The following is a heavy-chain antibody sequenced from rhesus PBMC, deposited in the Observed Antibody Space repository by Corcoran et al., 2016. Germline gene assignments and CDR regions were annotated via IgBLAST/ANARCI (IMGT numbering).Heavy chain of an antibody. CDR1: GGSISSHY. V-gene: IGHV4-173*01. CDR3: ARELLVYYYSGSYYYFDY. CDR2: ISGSGGST. J-gene: IGHJ4*01. Sequence: QLQLQESGPGLVKPSETLSLTCAVSGGSISSHYWSWIRQPPGKGLEWIGRISGSGGSTDYNPSLKSRVTISTDTSKNQFSLKLSSVTAADTAVYYCARELLVYYYSGSYYYFDYWGQGVLVTVSS. D-gene: IGHD3-16*01.